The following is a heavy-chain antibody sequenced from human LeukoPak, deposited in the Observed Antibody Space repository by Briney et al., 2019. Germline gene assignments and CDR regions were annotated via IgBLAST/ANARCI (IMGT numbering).Heavy chain of an antibody. CDR3: ARDLAAAGKPDWFDP. J-gene: IGHJ5*02. Sequence: SETLSLTCAVYGGSFSGYYWSWIRQPPRKGLEWIGYIYYSGSTKYNPSLKSRVTISVDTSKNQFSLKLSSVTAADTAVYYCARDLAAAGKPDWFDPWGQGTLVTVSS. D-gene: IGHD6-13*01. V-gene: IGHV4-59*01. CDR2: IYYSGST. CDR1: GGSFSGYY.